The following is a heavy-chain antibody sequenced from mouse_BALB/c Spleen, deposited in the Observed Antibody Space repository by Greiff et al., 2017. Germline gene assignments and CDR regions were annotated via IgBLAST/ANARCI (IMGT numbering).Heavy chain of an antibody. Sequence: EVNLVESGGGLVQPGGSRKLSCAASGFTFSSFGMHWVRQAPEKGLEWVAYISSGSSTIYYADTVKGRFTISRDNPKNTLFLQMTSLRSEDTAMYYCAREGNYGWFAYWGQGTLVTVSA. V-gene: IGHV5-17*02. CDR3: AREGNYGWFAY. D-gene: IGHD2-1*01. J-gene: IGHJ3*01. CDR1: GFTFSSFG. CDR2: ISSGSSTI.